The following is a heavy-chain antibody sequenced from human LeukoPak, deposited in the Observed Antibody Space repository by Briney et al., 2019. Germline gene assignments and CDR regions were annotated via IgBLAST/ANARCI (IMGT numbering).Heavy chain of an antibody. J-gene: IGHJ4*02. Sequence: GGSLRLPCAASGFTFSSYAMSWVRQAPGKGLEWVSAISGSGGSTYYADSVKGRFTISRDNSKNTLYLQMNSLRAEDTAVYYCAKDGIAARRSSDYWGQGTLVTVSS. CDR1: GFTFSSYA. V-gene: IGHV3-23*01. CDR2: ISGSGGST. CDR3: AKDGIAARRSSDY. D-gene: IGHD6-6*01.